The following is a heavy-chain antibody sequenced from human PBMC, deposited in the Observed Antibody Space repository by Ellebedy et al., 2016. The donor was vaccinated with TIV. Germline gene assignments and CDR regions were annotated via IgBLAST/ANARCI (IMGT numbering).Heavy chain of an antibody. V-gene: IGHV3-30*02. Sequence: GESLKISCAASGFTFCSYGMHWVRQAPGKGLEWVAFIRYDGSNKYYADFVKGRFTISRDNSKNTLYLQMNSLRAEDTAVYYCAKERKPAVAADYWGQGTLVTVSS. CDR3: AKERKPAVAADY. D-gene: IGHD6-19*01. CDR1: GFTFCSYG. CDR2: IRYDGSNK. J-gene: IGHJ4*02.